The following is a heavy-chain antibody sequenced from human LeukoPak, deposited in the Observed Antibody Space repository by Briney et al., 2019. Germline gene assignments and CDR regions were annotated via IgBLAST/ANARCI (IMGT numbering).Heavy chain of an antibody. Sequence: GESLKISCKGSGSSFTSYWIGWVRQMPGKGLGWMGIIYPGDSDTRYSPSFQGQVTMTRDTSISTAYMELSRLRSDDTAVYYCASESAAGSFDYWGQGTLVTVSS. CDR1: GSSFTSYW. V-gene: IGHV5-51*01. J-gene: IGHJ4*02. D-gene: IGHD6-13*01. CDR3: ASESAAGSFDY. CDR2: IYPGDSDT.